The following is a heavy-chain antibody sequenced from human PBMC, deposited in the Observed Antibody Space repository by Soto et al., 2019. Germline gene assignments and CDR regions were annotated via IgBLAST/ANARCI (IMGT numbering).Heavy chain of an antibody. CDR3: ARDLRCCGLDV. CDR2: IFYSGST. D-gene: IGHD3-9*01. CDR1: GASMRSYY. V-gene: IGHV4-59*01. J-gene: IGHJ6*02. Sequence: SEPLSLTCNVSGASMRSYYWTWMRLSPGKGLEWIGDIFYSGSTNLNPSLRSRLSISIDTSKNKFSLMLNSVTAADTAVYYCARDLRCCGLDVWGQGTTVTVSS.